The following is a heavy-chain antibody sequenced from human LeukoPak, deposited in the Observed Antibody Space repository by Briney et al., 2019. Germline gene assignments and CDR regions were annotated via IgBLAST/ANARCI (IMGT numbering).Heavy chain of an antibody. D-gene: IGHD2-15*01. CDR3: ARAFGYCSGGSCYSDY. CDR1: GLTFSDYA. Sequence: GGSLRLSCAASGLTFSDYAMSWVRQARGKGLEWVSSISSSSSYIYYADSVKGRFTISRDNAKNSLYLQMNSLRAEDTAVYYCARAFGYCSGGSCYSDYWGQGTLVTVSS. J-gene: IGHJ4*02. V-gene: IGHV3-21*01. CDR2: ISSSSSYI.